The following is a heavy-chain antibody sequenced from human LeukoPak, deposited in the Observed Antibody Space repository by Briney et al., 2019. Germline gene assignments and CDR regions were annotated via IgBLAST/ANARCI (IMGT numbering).Heavy chain of an antibody. Sequence: SGTLSLTCTVSGDSVSSGSYYWSWIRQPPGKGLELIGYIYYSGSTKYNPSLQSRVTISLDTSKNQFSLRLSSVTAADTAVYYCARIINGAFDIWGQGTMVTVSS. CDR2: IYYSGST. CDR1: GDSVSSGSYY. J-gene: IGHJ3*02. V-gene: IGHV4-61*01. CDR3: ARIINGAFDI. D-gene: IGHD2-8*01.